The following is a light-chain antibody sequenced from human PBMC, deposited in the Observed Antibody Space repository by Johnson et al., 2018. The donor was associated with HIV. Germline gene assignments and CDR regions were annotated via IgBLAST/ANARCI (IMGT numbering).Light chain of an antibody. CDR2: DNN. J-gene: IGLJ1*01. V-gene: IGLV1-51*01. CDR3: GTWDSSLSAYV. Sequence: QPVLTQPPSVSAAPGQKVTISCSGSSSNIGNNYVSWYQQVPGTAPKLLIYDNNRRPSGIPDRFSGSKSGTSATLGITGLQTGDEADYYCGTWDSSLSAYVFGTVTKVTVL. CDR1: SSNIGNNY.